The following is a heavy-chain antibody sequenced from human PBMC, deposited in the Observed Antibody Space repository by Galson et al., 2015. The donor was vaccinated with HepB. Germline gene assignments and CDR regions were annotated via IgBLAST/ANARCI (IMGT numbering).Heavy chain of an antibody. CDR3: ATDRITFPGRSPAGFDY. Sequence: SVKVSCKVSGYTLSEFSIHWVGQAPGKGLEWMGGFNPEHGEAIYTQKFQGRVTMTEDASTDTAFMELSSLRSEDTAVYYCATDRITFPGRSPAGFDYWGQGTLVTVSS. J-gene: IGHJ4*02. CDR2: FNPEHGEA. V-gene: IGHV1-24*01. D-gene: IGHD1-14*01. CDR1: GYTLSEFS.